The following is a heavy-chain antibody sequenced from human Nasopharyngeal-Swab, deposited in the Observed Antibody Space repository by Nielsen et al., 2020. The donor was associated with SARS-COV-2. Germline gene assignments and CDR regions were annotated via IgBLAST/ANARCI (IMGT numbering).Heavy chain of an antibody. CDR1: GFTFSSYS. Sequence: GESLKISCAASGFTFSSYSMNWVRQAPGKGLEWVSYISSSSSTIYYADSVRGRFTISRDNAKNSLYLQMNSLRAEDTAVYYCAGGYCSGGSCYPTPPYYYYGMGVWGQGTTVTVSS. D-gene: IGHD2-15*01. J-gene: IGHJ6*02. CDR3: AGGYCSGGSCYPTPPYYYYGMGV. V-gene: IGHV3-48*04. CDR2: ISSSSSTI.